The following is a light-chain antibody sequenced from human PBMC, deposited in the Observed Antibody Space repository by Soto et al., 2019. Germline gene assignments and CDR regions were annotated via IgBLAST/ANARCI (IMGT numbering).Light chain of an antibody. CDR1: SSDVGGYNY. V-gene: IGLV2-8*01. CDR3: SSYAGSNNVV. J-gene: IGLJ2*01. Sequence: QSALTQPPSASGSPGQSVAISCTGTSSDVGGYNYVSWFQQHPGKAPKVMIYEVNKRPSGVPDRFSGSKSDNTASLTVSGLQPEDEADYYCSSYAGSNNVVFGGGTKLTVL. CDR2: EVN.